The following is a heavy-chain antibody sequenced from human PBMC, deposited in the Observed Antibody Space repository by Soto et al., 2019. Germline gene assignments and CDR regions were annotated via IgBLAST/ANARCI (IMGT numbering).Heavy chain of an antibody. V-gene: IGHV3-23*01. J-gene: IGHJ4*02. Sequence: GGSLRLSCAASGFTFSSYTMSWVRQAPGKGLEWVSAISGSGGSTYYADSVKGRFTISRDNSKNTLYLQMNSLRAEDTAVYYCADVPTRWLLRYWGQGTLVTVSS. CDR2: ISGSGGST. D-gene: IGHD5-12*01. CDR1: GFTFSSYT. CDR3: ADVPTRWLLRY.